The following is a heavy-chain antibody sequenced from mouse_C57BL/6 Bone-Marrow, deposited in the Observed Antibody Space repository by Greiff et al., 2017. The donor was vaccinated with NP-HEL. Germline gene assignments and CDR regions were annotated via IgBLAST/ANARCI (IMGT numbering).Heavy chain of an antibody. D-gene: IGHD3-2*02. CDR2: IDPSDSET. CDR1: GYTFTSYW. J-gene: IGHJ4*01. V-gene: IGHV1-52*01. CDR3: ARSETAQAFYYAMDY. Sequence: VQLQQPGAELVRPGSSVKLSCKASGYTFTSYWMHWVKQRPIQGLEWIGNIDPSDSETHYNQKFKDKATLTVDKSSSTAYMQLSSLTSEDSAVYYCARSETAQAFYYAMDYWGQGTSVTVSS.